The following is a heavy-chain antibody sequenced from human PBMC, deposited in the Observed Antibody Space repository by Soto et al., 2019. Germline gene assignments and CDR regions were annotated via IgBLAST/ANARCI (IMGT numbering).Heavy chain of an antibody. CDR3: ARAASYGSITMTLGAFDI. V-gene: IGHV4-30-2*01. D-gene: IGHD3-22*01. Sequence: SETLSLTCAVSGGSISSGGYSWSWIRQPPGKGLEWIGYIYHSGSTYYNPSLKSRVTISVDRSKNQFSLKLSSVTAADTAVYYCARAASYGSITMTLGAFDIWGQGTMVTVSS. CDR1: GGSISSGGYS. CDR2: IYHSGST. J-gene: IGHJ3*02.